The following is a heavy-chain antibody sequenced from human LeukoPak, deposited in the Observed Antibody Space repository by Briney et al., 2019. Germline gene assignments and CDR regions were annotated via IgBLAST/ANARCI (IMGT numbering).Heavy chain of an antibody. CDR3: AKGSLVATMVRGPLYP. D-gene: IGHD3-10*01. CDR1: GFTFSSYA. CDR2: ISGSGGST. V-gene: IGHV3-23*01. J-gene: IGHJ5*02. Sequence: GGSLRLSCAASGFTFSSYAMSWVRQAPGKRLEWVSAISGSGGSTYYADSVKGRFTISRDNSKNTLYLQMNSLRAEDTAVYYCAKGSLVATMVRGPLYPWGQGTLVTVSS.